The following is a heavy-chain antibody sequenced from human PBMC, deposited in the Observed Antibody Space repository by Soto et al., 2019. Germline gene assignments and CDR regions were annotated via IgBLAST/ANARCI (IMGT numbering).Heavy chain of an antibody. CDR3: ANGAGWEHNNY. Sequence: PGGSLRLSCAASGFTFSSYAMHWVRQAPGKGLEWVSAISGSGGTTYYADSVKGRFTISRDNSKNTVYLQINSLRAEDTAVYYCANGAGWEHNNYWGQGTLVTVSS. D-gene: IGHD1-26*01. V-gene: IGHV3-23*01. J-gene: IGHJ4*02. CDR1: GFTFSSYA. CDR2: ISGSGGTT.